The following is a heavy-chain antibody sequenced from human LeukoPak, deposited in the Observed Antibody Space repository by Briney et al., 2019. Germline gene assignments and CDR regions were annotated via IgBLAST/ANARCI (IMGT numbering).Heavy chain of an antibody. CDR1: GGSISSYY. Sequence: PSETLSLTCTVSGGSISSYYWSWIRQPPGKGLGWIGYIYYSGSTNYNPSLKSRVTISVDTSKNQFSLKLSSVTAADTAVYYCARFLGFRPSYYYGMDVWGQGTTVTVSS. V-gene: IGHV4-59*01. J-gene: IGHJ6*02. CDR3: ARFLGFRPSYYYGMDV. D-gene: IGHD7-27*01. CDR2: IYYSGST.